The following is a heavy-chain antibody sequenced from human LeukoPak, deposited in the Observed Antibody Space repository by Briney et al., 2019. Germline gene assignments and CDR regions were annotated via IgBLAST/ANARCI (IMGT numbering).Heavy chain of an antibody. CDR1: GYTFSSYA. V-gene: IGHV7-4-1*02. J-gene: IGHJ4*02. CDR2: INTNTGNP. Sequence: ASVKVSCKASGYTFSSYAMNWVRQAPGQGLEWMGWINTNTGNPTYAQGFTGRFVFSLDTSVSTAYLQINSLKAEDTAVYYCARDLMPYYGPGTYYNVFDYWGQGTLVTVSS. CDR3: ARDLMPYYGPGTYYNVFDY. D-gene: IGHD3-10*01.